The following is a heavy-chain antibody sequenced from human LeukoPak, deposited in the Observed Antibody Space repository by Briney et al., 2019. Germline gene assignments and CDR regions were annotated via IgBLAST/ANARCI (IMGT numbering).Heavy chain of an antibody. J-gene: IGHJ4*02. CDR3: AKGGASVTRYVDY. CDR1: GFTFSRYT. D-gene: IGHD4-17*01. V-gene: IGHV3-30*04. Sequence: GGSLRLSCAASGFTFSRYTMHWVRQAPGKGLECVAVMSYDGSNKYYADSVKGRFTISRDNSQNTLYLQMNSLRPEDTAVYYCAKGGASVTRYVDYWGQGTLVTVSS. CDR2: MSYDGSNK.